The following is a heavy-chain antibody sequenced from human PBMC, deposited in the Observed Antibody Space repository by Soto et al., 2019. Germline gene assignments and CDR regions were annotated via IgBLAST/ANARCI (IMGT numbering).Heavy chain of an antibody. V-gene: IGHV1-2*02. CDR2: STLTMVT. J-gene: IGHJ4*02. CDR3: ARSVSFITPRPDY. D-gene: IGHD6-6*01. Sequence: ASVRSPARLLDTPSPTTICTGCDRPLGKGLSAWDGSTLTMVTNYAQKFQGRVTMTRDTSISTAYMEVSRLRSDDTAVYYCARSVSFITPRPDYWGQGTLVTVSS. CDR1: DTPSPTT.